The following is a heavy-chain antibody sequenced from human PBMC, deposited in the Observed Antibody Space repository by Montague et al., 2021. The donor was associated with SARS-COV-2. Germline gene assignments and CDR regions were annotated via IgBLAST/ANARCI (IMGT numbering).Heavy chain of an antibody. V-gene: IGHV4-61*02. J-gene: IGHJ6*02. CDR2: IYISGST. CDR1: GGSISSGSYY. Sequence: TLSLTYSVSGGSISSGSYYWSWIRQPAGKGLEWIGRIYISGSTNYNPSLKSRVTMSVDTSKNQFSLKLSSVTAADTAVYYCARTVVVPAAMSRYYGMDVWGQGTSVTVSS. D-gene: IGHD2-2*01. CDR3: ARTVVVPAAMSRYYGMDV.